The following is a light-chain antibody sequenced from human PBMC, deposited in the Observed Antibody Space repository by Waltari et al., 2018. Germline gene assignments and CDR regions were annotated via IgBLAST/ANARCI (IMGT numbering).Light chain of an antibody. CDR2: GAS. V-gene: IGKV3-20*01. CDR3: QHYVSLPVT. Sequence: EIVLTQSPGTLSLAPGERPTLSCRASQSVRWALAWDQQNPGQAPRLLIYGASNRATGIPDRFSGSGSGTDFSLIISRLEPEDFAVYYCQHYVSLPVTFGQGTKVEIK. J-gene: IGKJ1*01. CDR1: QSVRWA.